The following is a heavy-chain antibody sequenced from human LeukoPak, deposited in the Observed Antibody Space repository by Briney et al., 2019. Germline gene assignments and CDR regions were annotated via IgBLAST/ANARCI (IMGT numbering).Heavy chain of an antibody. Sequence: PGGSLRLSCAASGFTFSSYEMNWVRQAPGKGLEWVSYISTSGNTRYCADSVKGRFTISRDNAKNSLYLQMNSLRVEDTAVYYCARELSGTASYYFDYWGQGTLVTVSS. J-gene: IGHJ4*02. CDR2: ISTSGNTR. CDR1: GFTFSSYE. CDR3: ARELSGTASYYFDY. V-gene: IGHV3-48*03. D-gene: IGHD1-7*01.